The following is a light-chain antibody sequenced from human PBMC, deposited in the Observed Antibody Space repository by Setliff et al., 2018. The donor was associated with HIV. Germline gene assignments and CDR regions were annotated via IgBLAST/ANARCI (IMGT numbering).Light chain of an antibody. CDR2: DVT. J-gene: IGLJ1*01. Sequence: ALAQPASVSGSPGQSITISCTGTSSDVGLYNFVSWYQQHPEKVPKLIIYDVTNRPSGISHRFSGAKSGNTASLTISGLQADDEADYYCSSFRTSRKFVFGTGTKVTV. CDR3: SSFRTSRKFV. V-gene: IGLV2-14*01. CDR1: SSDVGLYNF.